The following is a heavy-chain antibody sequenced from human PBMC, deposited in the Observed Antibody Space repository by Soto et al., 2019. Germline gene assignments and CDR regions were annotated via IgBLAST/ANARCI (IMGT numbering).Heavy chain of an antibody. Sequence: SVKVSCKASGGTFSSCAISWVRQAPGQGLEWMGGIIPIFGTANYAQKFQGRVTITADESTSAAYMELSSLRSEDTAVYYCARDRARGYSYGYVGYYGMDVWGQGTTVTVSS. CDR2: IIPIFGTA. V-gene: IGHV1-69*13. J-gene: IGHJ6*02. CDR1: GGTFSSCA. D-gene: IGHD5-18*01. CDR3: ARDRARGYSYGYVGYYGMDV.